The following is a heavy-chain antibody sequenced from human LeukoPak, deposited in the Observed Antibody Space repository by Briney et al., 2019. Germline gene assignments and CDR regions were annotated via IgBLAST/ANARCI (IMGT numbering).Heavy chain of an antibody. V-gene: IGHV4-39*07. CDR1: GGSISSTSYY. CDR2: IYYSGST. CDR3: ARLLRVGYCSTTTCNWFDP. J-gene: IGHJ5*02. D-gene: IGHD2-2*03. Sequence: SETLSLTCVVSGGSISSTSYYWGWIRQPPGKGLEWIGSIYYSGSTYYSPSLKSRVTISVDTPKNQFSLKLSSVTAADTAVYYCARLLRVGYCSTTTCNWFDPWGQGTLVTVSS.